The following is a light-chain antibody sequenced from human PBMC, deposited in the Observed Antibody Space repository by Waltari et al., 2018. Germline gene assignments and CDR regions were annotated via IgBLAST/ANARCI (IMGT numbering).Light chain of an antibody. CDR1: SSNIGSNT. CDR3: AAWDDSLNGWV. Sequence: QSVLTQPPSASGTPGQRVTISCSGSSSNIGSNTVNWYQQLPGTAPKLLIYSNNLRPSGVPDRFSGSKSGTSASLAISGLQSEDEADYYCAAWDDSLNGWVFGGGTKLTVL. V-gene: IGLV1-44*01. J-gene: IGLJ3*02. CDR2: SNN.